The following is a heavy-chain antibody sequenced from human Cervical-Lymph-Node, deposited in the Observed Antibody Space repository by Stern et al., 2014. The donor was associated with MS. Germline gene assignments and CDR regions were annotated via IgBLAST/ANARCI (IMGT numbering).Heavy chain of an antibody. CDR1: GFTFDDYA. J-gene: IGHJ4*02. V-gene: IGHV3-43D*03. CDR3: AKEGGYSSSSKLAFDY. D-gene: IGHD6-6*01. Sequence: DVQLVESGGVVVQPGGSLRLSCAASGFTFDDYAMHWVRQAPGKGLEWVSLISWDGGSTYYADSVKGRFTISRDNSKNSLYLQMNSLRAEDTALYYCAKEGGYSSSSKLAFDYWGQGTLVTVSS. CDR2: ISWDGGST.